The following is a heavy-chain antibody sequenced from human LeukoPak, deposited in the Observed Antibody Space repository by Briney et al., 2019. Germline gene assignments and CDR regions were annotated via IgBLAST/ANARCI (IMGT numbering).Heavy chain of an antibody. D-gene: IGHD2-15*01. J-gene: IGHJ4*02. Sequence: ASVKVSCKASGYTFTSYHMHWVRHAPGQGLEWMGIINPSGGTTNYAQKLQGRVTMTTDTSTSTAYMELRSLRSDDTAVYYCALVVVVAAMPVDYWGQGTLVTVSS. CDR3: ALVVVVAAMPVDY. CDR2: INPSGGTT. CDR1: GYTFTSYH. V-gene: IGHV1-46*01.